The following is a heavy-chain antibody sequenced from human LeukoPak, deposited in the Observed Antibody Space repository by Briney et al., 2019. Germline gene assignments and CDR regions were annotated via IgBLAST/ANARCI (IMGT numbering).Heavy chain of an antibody. D-gene: IGHD2-15*01. V-gene: IGHV3-9*01. Sequence: GGSLRLSCAACGFTFDDYAMHWVRQAPGKGLEWVSGISWNSDNIGYADSVKGRFTISRDNAKNSLYLQMNSLRPEDTALYYCAKDRSGGSPYGMDVWGQGTTVTVSS. CDR1: GFTFDDYA. CDR2: ISWNSDNI. J-gene: IGHJ6*02. CDR3: AKDRSGGSPYGMDV.